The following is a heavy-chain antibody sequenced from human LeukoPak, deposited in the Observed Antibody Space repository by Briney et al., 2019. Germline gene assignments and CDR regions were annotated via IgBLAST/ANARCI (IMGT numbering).Heavy chain of an antibody. CDR2: ISSSSSYI. J-gene: IGHJ4*02. V-gene: IGHV3-21*01. Sequence: GGSLRLSCAASGFTFSSYSMNWVRQAPGKGLEWDSSISSSSSYIYYADSVKGRFTISRDNAKNSLYLQMNSLRAEDTAVYYCARGTIFGVVITLFDYWGQGTLVTVSS. CDR1: GFTFSSYS. D-gene: IGHD3-3*01. CDR3: ARGTIFGVVITLFDY.